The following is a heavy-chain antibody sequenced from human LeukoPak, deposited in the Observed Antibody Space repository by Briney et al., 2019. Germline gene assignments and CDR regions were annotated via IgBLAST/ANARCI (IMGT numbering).Heavy chain of an antibody. D-gene: IGHD3-16*01. CDR2: IYGHDEK. CDR1: GFSLSSTGAA. J-gene: IGHJ4*02. Sequence: SGPTLVNPTQTLTLTCTFSGFSLSSTGAAVGWIRQPPGKALEWLALIYGHDEKRYSPVLGSRLTITKDTSKNQVVLTMTNMDPVDTATYYCAHRRGGDFDSWGQGTLVTVSS. CDR3: AHRRGGDFDS. V-gene: IGHV2-5*01.